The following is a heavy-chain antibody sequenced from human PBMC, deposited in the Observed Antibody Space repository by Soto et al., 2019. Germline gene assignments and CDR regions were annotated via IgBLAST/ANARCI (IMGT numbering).Heavy chain of an antibody. J-gene: IGHJ5*02. V-gene: IGHV4-34*01. Sequence: SEPLSLTYAVYGGSFSGYYWSWIRQPPGKGLEWIGEINHSGSTNYNPSLKSRVTISVDTSKNQFSLKLSSVTAADTAVYYCARVRPSIVVVVAAKARWFDPWGQGTLVT. CDR2: INHSGST. CDR3: ARVRPSIVVVVAAKARWFDP. D-gene: IGHD2-15*01. CDR1: GGSFSGYY.